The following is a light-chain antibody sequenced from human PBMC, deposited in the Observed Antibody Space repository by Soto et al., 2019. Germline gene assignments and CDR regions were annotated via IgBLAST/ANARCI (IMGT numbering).Light chain of an antibody. CDR2: ASS. V-gene: IGKV1-27*01. J-gene: IGKJ4*01. CDR1: QGIDTY. Sequence: DIQMTQSPSSLSASVGDRVTIACRASQGIDTYLAWYQQKPGRVPKLLIYASSTLQSGVPCRFSGSGSGTDFTLTISSLQPEDGATYYCQKYNSAPLTFGGGTKVEIK. CDR3: QKYNSAPLT.